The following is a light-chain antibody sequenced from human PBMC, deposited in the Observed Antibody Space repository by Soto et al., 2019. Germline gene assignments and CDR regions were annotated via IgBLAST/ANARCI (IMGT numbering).Light chain of an antibody. J-gene: IGLJ1*01. CDR3: SSYTDSTNYV. CDR2: QVT. CDR1: SSDVGTRNF. Sequence: QSALTQPASVSGSPGQSITISCTGTSSDVGTRNFVSWYQQHPSKAPKLMIYQVTNRPSGVSNRFSGSKSGNTASLTISGLQAEDEADYYFSSYTDSTNYVFGTAPKVTVL. V-gene: IGLV2-14*01.